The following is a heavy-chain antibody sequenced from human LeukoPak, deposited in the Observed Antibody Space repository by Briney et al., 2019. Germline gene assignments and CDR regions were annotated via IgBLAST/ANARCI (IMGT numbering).Heavy chain of an antibody. Sequence: SGPTLVKPTQTLTLTCTFSGFSLSTSGVGVGWIRQPPGKALEWLALIYWNDDKRHSPSLKSRLTITKDTSKNQVVLTMTNMDPVDTATYYCAHRLDSPHFDYWGQGTLVTVSS. CDR1: GFSLSTSGVG. CDR2: IYWNDDK. D-gene: IGHD3/OR15-3a*01. CDR3: AHRLDSPHFDY. V-gene: IGHV2-5*01. J-gene: IGHJ4*02.